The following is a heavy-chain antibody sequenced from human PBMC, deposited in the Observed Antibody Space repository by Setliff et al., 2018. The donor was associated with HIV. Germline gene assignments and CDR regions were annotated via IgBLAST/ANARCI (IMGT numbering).Heavy chain of an antibody. CDR3: ARLGKPPGQWYKWFDP. CDR1: GLTFRTYW. CDR2: INEDGSVT. D-gene: IGHD2-8*01. V-gene: IGHV3-7*01. Sequence: GGSLRLSCAASGLTFRTYWMSWVRQAPGKGLEWVANINEDGSVTYSLDSVRGRFTFSRDNAKNSMFLQMNSLRAEDTAVYYCARLGKPPGQWYKWFDPWGQGTLVTVSS. J-gene: IGHJ5*02.